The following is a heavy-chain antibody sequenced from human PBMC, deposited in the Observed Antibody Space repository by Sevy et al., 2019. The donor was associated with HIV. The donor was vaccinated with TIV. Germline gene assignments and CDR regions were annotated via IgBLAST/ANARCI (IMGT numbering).Heavy chain of an antibody. CDR1: RVSFSNAW. D-gene: IGHD3-22*01. CDR2: IKSKADSGTT. V-gene: IGHV3-15*01. CDR3: TTSPLYYDSSGYDY. Sequence: GGSLRLSCAASRVSFSNAWMSWVRQAPGKGLEWVGRIKSKADSGTTDYAAPVKGRFTISRDDSKNTLYLQMKSLKTEDTAVYYCTTSPLYYDSSGYDYWGQGTLVTVSS. J-gene: IGHJ4*02.